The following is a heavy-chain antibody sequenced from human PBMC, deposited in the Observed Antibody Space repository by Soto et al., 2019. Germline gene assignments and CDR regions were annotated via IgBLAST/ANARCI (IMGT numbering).Heavy chain of an antibody. Sequence: PSGAMSVKSTVSGGCLSIYYWSWTRQPTGKGLEWIGYIYFRGTTNYNPSLKSRVTMSADTSKNQFSLKLNSVTAADTAVYYCARMNYYDTSGYPFDYWGQGMMVTVSS. CDR2: IYFRGTT. J-gene: IGHJ4*02. CDR1: GGCLSIYY. V-gene: IGHV4-59*07. D-gene: IGHD3-22*01. CDR3: ARMNYYDTSGYPFDY.